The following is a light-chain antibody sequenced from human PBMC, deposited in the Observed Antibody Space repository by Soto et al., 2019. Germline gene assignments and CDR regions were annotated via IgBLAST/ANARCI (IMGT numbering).Light chain of an antibody. V-gene: IGKV3-15*01. Sequence: EIVLTQSPATLSLSPGERATLSCGASQALRSSYLAWYQQKPGLAPRLLIYGASTRATGIPARFSGSGSGTEFTLTISSLQSEDFAVYYCQQYNNWPQTFGQGTKVDIK. CDR3: QQYNNWPQT. J-gene: IGKJ1*01. CDR1: QALRSSY. CDR2: GAS.